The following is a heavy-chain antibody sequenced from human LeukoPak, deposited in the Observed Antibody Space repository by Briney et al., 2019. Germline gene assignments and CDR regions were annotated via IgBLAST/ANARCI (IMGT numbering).Heavy chain of an antibody. CDR1: GYTFTSYD. D-gene: IGHD3-22*01. V-gene: IGHV1-8*03. CDR2: MNPNSGNT. CDR3: ARMGTLLYYYDSSGYDY. J-gene: IGHJ4*02. Sequence: ASVKVSCKASGYTFTSYDINWVRQATGQGLEWMGWMNPNSGNTGYAQKFQGRVTITRNTSISTAYMELSSLRSEDTAVYYCARMGTLLYYYDSSGYDYWGQGTLVTVSS.